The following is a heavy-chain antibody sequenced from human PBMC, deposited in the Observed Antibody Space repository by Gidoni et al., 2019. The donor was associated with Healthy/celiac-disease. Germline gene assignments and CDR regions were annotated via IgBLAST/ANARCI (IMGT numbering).Heavy chain of an antibody. CDR3: TRDRVLLWFGESIALFDP. CDR1: GLTFGDYA. J-gene: IGHJ5*02. CDR2: IRSKAYGGTT. D-gene: IGHD3-10*01. V-gene: IGHV3-49*05. Sequence: EVQLVESGGGLVKPGRSLRLSCTASGLTFGDYAMSWFRQAPGKGLEWVGFIRSKAYGGTTEYAASVKGRFTISRDDSKSIAYLQMNSLKTEDTAVYYCTRDRVLLWFGESIALFDPWGQGTLVTVSS.